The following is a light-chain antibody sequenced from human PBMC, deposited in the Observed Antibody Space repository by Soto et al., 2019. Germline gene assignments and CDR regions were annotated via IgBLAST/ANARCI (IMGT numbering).Light chain of an antibody. CDR3: MQPLQSWT. J-gene: IGKJ1*01. Sequence: DIVMTQSPLSLPVTPGEPASISCRSSQSLLHSNGYNYLDWYLQKPGQSPQLLIYLGSNRASRVPDRFSGSGSGTDFTLKISRVEAEDVGVYYCMQPLQSWTFGQGTKVDSK. CDR1: QSLLHSNGYNY. CDR2: LGS. V-gene: IGKV2-28*01.